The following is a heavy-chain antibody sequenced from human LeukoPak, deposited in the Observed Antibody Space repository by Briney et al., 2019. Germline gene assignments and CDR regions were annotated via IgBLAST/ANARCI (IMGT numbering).Heavy chain of an antibody. V-gene: IGHV4-4*07. CDR3: ARHRGGYSWGTIDY. CDR2: INSSGYS. CDR1: GGSITSYY. D-gene: IGHD5-18*01. Sequence: SETLSLTCTVSGGSITSYYWSWIRQPAGKGLEWIGRINSSGYSNYNPSLKSRVTMSVDTSKNQFSLKLSSVTAADTAVYYCARHRGGYSWGTIDYWGQGTLVTVSS. J-gene: IGHJ4*02.